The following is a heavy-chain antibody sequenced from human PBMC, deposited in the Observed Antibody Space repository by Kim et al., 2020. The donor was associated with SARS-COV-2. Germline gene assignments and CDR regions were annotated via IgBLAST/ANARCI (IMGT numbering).Heavy chain of an antibody. CDR1: GFTFSSYG. D-gene: IGHD1-26*01. CDR2: ISYDGSNK. CDR3: AKDTIRVGATHYLDY. J-gene: IGHJ4*02. Sequence: GGSLRLSCAASGFTFSSYGMHWVRQAPGKGLEWVAVISYDGSNKYYADSVKGRFTISRDNSKNTLYLQMNSLRAEDTAVYYCAKDTIRVGATHYLDYWGQGTLVTVSS. V-gene: IGHV3-30*18.